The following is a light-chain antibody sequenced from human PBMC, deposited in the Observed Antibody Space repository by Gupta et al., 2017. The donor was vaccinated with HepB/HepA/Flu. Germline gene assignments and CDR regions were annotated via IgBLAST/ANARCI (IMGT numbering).Light chain of an antibody. CDR2: QDS. V-gene: IGLV3-1*01. J-gene: IGLJ2*01. Sequence: SSYLTPPPSVSVSSGQTASLTCSGDKLGDKYACWYQQKPDQPPLLVIYQDSKRPSGMPGRFSGSNSGNTATLTISGTQAMDGADYYCQAWDSSTAVVFGGGTKLTVL. CDR1: KLGDKY. CDR3: QAWDSSTAVV.